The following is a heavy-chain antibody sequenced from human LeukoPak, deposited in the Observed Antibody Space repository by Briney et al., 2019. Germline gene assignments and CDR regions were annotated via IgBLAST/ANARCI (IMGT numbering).Heavy chain of an antibody. CDR3: AKTRYYYDSSPLDY. CDR1: GFTFSSYG. CDR2: ISYDGSNK. J-gene: IGHJ4*02. Sequence: PGRSLRLSCAASGFTFSSYGMHWVRQAPGKGQEWVAVISYDGSNKYYADSVKGRFTISRDNSKNTLYLQMNSLRAEDTAVYYCAKTRYYYDSSPLDYWGQGTLVTVSS. V-gene: IGHV3-30*18. D-gene: IGHD3-22*01.